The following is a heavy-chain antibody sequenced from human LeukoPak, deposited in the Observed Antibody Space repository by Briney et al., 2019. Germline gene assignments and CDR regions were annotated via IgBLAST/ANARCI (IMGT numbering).Heavy chain of an antibody. D-gene: IGHD2-8*01. J-gene: IGHJ4*02. CDR1: GGSISSSTYY. CDR2: INYSGST. V-gene: IGHV4-39*01. CDR3: ARIQYCTNGVCYNYFDY. Sequence: SETLSLTCTVSGGSISSSTYYWGWIRQPPGKGLEWIGSINYSGSTYYNPSLKSRVAISVDTSRTQFSLNLSSVTAADTAVYYCARIQYCTNGVCYNYFDYWGQGTLVTVSS.